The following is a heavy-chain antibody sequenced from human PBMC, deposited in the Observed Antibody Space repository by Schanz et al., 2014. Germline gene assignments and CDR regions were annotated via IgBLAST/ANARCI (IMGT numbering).Heavy chain of an antibody. CDR2: INPDSGDT. CDR1: GYTFVGYY. V-gene: IGHV1-2*02. J-gene: IGHJ4*02. Sequence: QVQLVQSGPEVKKPGASVRVSCQASGYTFVGYYIHWLRQAPGQGLEWMGWINPDSGDTNYVQNFQGRVTMTRDTSITTAYMDLSRLTSDDTAVYYCARVYRWQHILGHFDSWGQGSLGTVSS. CDR3: ARVYRWQHILGHFDS. D-gene: IGHD6-13*01.